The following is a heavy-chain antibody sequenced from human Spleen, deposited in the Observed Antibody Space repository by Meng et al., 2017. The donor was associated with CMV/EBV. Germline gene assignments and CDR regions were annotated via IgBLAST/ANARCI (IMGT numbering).Heavy chain of an antibody. CDR2: ISAYNGNT. Sequence: ASVKVSCKASGYTFTNYVISWVRQAPGQGLEWMGWISAYNGNTNYAQKLQGRVTMSTDTATSTAYMELRSLTSDDTSVYYCATWLGSGTFRHWGQGTLVTVSS. V-gene: IGHV1-18*01. D-gene: IGHD3-10*01. CDR3: ATWLGSGTFRH. CDR1: GYTFTNYV. J-gene: IGHJ1*01.